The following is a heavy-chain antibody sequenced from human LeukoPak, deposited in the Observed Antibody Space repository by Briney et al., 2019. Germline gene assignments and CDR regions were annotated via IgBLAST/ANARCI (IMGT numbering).Heavy chain of an antibody. CDR1: GFTLSDHY. Sequence: GGSLRLSCAASGFTLSDHYMDWVRQAPGKGLEWVANIQQGGGEKYYVDSVKDRFTISRDNAKNSLYLQMNSLRAEDTAVYYCAARIQLWRPFDYWGQGTLVTVSS. V-gene: IGHV3-7*01. D-gene: IGHD5-18*01. CDR3: AARIQLWRPFDY. J-gene: IGHJ4*02. CDR2: IQQGGGEK.